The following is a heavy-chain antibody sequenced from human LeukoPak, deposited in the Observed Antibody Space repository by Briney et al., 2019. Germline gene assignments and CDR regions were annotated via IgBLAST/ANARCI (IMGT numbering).Heavy chain of an antibody. CDR2: INHSGST. CDR1: GGSFSGYY. D-gene: IGHD1-7*01. CDR3: ARGQRTWRYGTDV. J-gene: IGHJ6*02. V-gene: IGHV4-34*01. Sequence: PSETLSLTCAVYGGSFSGYYWSWIRQPPGKGLEWIGEINHSGSTNYNPSLKSRVTISVDTSKNQFSLKLSSVTAADTAVYYCARGQRTWRYGTDVWGQGTTVTVSS.